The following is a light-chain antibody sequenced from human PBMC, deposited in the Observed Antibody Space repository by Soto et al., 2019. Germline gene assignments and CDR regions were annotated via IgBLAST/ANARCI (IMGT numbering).Light chain of an antibody. CDR2: KAS. CDR1: QRLDRDY. Sequence: IQMTQSPSTLSSSLGDRVTMTCRASQRLDRDYCAWYQQKPGKAPNLLLYKASTLESGVPSRFSGGGSGTAFTLTISSLQPDDFATYSCHQYDSYPRTFGQGTK. CDR3: HQYDSYPRT. V-gene: IGKV1-5*03. J-gene: IGKJ1*01.